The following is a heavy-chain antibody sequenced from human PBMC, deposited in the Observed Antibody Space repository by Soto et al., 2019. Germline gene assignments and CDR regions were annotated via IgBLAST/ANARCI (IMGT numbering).Heavy chain of an antibody. CDR1: GYTFTSYD. V-gene: IGHV1-18*01. D-gene: IGHD3-22*01. CDR3: ARDYDSSGYYPVDY. CDR2: ISAYNGNT. J-gene: IGHJ4*02. Sequence: VKVSCKASGYTFTSYDISWERQAPGQGLEWMGWISAYNGNTNYAQKLQGRVTMTTDTSTSTAYMELRSLRSDDTAVYYCARDYDSSGYYPVDYWGQGTLVTVSS.